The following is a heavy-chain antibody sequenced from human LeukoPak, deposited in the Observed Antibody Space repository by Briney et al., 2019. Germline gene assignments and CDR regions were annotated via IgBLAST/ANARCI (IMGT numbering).Heavy chain of an antibody. V-gene: IGHV3-53*01. D-gene: IGHD4-11*01. Sequence: GGSLRLSCAASGITVSSYYMSWVRQAPGKGLEWVSVIYGGGGTYYADSAKGRFAISRDNSKNTLYLQISSLRAEDTAIYYCTRHQYDAFEIWGQGTMVTVSS. CDR1: GITVSSYY. CDR3: TRHQYDAFEI. CDR2: IYGGGGT. J-gene: IGHJ3*02.